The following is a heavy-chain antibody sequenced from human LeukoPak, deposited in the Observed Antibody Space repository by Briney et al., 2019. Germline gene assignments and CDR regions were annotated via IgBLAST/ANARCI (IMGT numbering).Heavy chain of an antibody. CDR3: ARLDSSGAQAFDI. V-gene: IGHV4-59*08. Sequence: PSETLSLTCTVSGGSISSYYWSWIRQPPGKGLEWIGYIHYSGSTNYNPSPKSRVTISVDTSKNQFSLKLSSVTAADTAVYYCARLDSSGAQAFDIWGQGTMVTVSS. CDR2: IHYSGST. D-gene: IGHD3-22*01. CDR1: GGSISSYY. J-gene: IGHJ3*02.